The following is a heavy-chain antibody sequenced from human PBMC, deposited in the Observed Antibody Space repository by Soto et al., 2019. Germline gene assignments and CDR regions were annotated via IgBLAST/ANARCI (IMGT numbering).Heavy chain of an antibody. CDR2: ISSSGSTI. CDR1: EFTFGDLY. CDR3: ARGDNTAAAGRNSYYYYYYMDV. Sequence: PVRLLRLCNAASEFTFGDLYVSWIRQTQRKGLEWVSYISSSGSTIYYADSVKGRFTISRDNAKNSLYLQMNSLRAEDTAVYYCARGDNTAAAGRNSYYYYYYMDVWRKGTTVTVFS. V-gene: IGHV3-11*01. J-gene: IGHJ6*03. D-gene: IGHD6-13*01.